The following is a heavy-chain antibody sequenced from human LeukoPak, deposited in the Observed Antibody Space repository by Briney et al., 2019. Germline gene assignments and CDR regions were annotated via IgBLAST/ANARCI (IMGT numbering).Heavy chain of an antibody. CDR1: GGSISSYY. Sequence: SGTLSLTCTVSGGSISSYYWSWIRQPPGKGLDWIGYIYHTGTTNYNPSLKSRVTMSVDTSKNQFSLKLSSVTAADTAVYYCARQNPAAEGQGLDHWGQGALVTVSS. J-gene: IGHJ4*02. V-gene: IGHV4-59*08. CDR3: ARQNPAAEGQGLDH. D-gene: IGHD6-13*01. CDR2: IYHTGTT.